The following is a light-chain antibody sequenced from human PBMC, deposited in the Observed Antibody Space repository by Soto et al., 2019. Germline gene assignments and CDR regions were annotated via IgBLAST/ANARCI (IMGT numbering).Light chain of an antibody. J-gene: IGKJ1*01. Sequence: DIQMTQSPSTLSASVGDTVTITCRASQSVYSWLAWYQQKPGEAPRLLIYKASNLESGVPSRFSGSGSGTEFPLTISSLQPDDFATYYCQQYDSDSTFGQGTEVEIK. V-gene: IGKV1-5*03. CDR3: QQYDSDST. CDR2: KAS. CDR1: QSVYSW.